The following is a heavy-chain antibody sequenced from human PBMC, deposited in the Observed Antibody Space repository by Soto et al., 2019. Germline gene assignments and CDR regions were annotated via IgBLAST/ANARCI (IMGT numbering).Heavy chain of an antibody. V-gene: IGHV3-21*01. CDR1: GFTFSSYS. J-gene: IGHJ6*02. D-gene: IGHD5-18*01. CDR2: ISSSSSYI. Sequence: GGSLRLSCAASGFTFSSYSMNWVRQAPGKGLEWVSSISSSSSYIYYADSVKGRFTISRDNAKNSLYLQMNSLRAEDTAVYYCARENDSGGYSYGYSYYYYGMDVWGQGTTVTVSS. CDR3: ARENDSGGYSYGYSYYYYGMDV.